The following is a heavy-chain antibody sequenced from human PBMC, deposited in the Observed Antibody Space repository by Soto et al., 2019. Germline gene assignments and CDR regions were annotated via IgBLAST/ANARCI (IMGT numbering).Heavy chain of an antibody. D-gene: IGHD1-26*01. CDR3: ARVPSSSGRAHFDY. V-gene: IGHV3-30-3*01. CDR2: ISYDGSNK. CDR1: GFTFSSYA. J-gene: IGHJ4*02. Sequence: QVQLVESGGGVVQPGRSLRLSCAASGFTFSSYAMHWVRQPPGTGMEWVAVISYDGSNKYYADSVKGRFSISRDNSKNTMYLQMHSLRAEDTAVYYCARVPSSSGRAHFDYWGQGTLVTVSS.